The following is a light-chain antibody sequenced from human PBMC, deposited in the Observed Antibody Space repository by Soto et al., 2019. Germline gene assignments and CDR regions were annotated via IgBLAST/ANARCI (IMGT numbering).Light chain of an antibody. CDR3: QNYDSALGT. CDR2: AAS. CDR1: QGISNS. V-gene: IGKV1-27*01. Sequence: DIQMTQSPSSLSASVGDRVTITCRASQGISNSLAWYQQKPGKVPELLIYAASTLQSGVPCRFSGSGSGTDFTLTISTLLPEDVATYYCQNYDSALGTFGQGTKVEFK. J-gene: IGKJ1*01.